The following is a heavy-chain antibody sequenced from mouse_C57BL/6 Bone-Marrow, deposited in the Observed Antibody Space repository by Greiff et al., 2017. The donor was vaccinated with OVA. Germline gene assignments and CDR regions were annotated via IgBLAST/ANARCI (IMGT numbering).Heavy chain of an antibody. CDR3: ARGRRRIYYGNYVLYFDV. CDR2: INPYNGGT. J-gene: IGHJ1*03. Sequence: VQLQQSGPVLVKPGASVKMSCKASGYTFTDYYMNWVKQSHGKSLEWIGVINPYNGGTSYNQKFKGKATLTVDKSSSTAYMELNSLTSEDSAVYYCARGRRRIYYGNYVLYFDVWGTGTTVTVSS. V-gene: IGHV1-19*01. D-gene: IGHD2-1*01. CDR1: GYTFTDYY.